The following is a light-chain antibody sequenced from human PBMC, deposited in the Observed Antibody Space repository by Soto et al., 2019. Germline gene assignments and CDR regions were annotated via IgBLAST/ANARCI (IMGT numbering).Light chain of an antibody. V-gene: IGLV2-23*01. CDR1: SSDVGSYNL. Sequence: QPVLTQPASVSGSPGQSITISCTGTSSDVGSYNLVSWYQQHPGKAPKLMIYEGSKRPSGVSNRFSGSKSGNTASLTISGLQAEDEADYYCCSYAGSSTYVVFGGGTKLTAL. CDR2: EGS. J-gene: IGLJ2*01. CDR3: CSYAGSSTYVV.